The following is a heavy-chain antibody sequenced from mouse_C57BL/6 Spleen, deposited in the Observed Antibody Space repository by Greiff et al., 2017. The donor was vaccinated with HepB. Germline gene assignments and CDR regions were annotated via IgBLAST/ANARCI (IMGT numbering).Heavy chain of an antibody. CDR1: GYNFTSYW. V-gene: IGHV1-59*01. CDR2: IDPSDSYT. D-gene: IGHD1-1*01. J-gene: IGHJ1*03. CDR3: ARHTYGSSYGWYFDV. Sequence: QVQLQQPGAELVRPGTSVKLSCKASGYNFTSYWMHWVKQRPGQGLEWIGVIDPSDSYTNYNQKFKGKATLTVDTSSSTAYMQLSSLTSEDSAVYYCARHTYGSSYGWYFDVWGTGTTVTVSS.